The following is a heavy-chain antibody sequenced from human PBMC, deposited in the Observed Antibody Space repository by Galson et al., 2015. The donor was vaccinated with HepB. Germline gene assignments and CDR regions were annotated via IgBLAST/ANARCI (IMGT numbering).Heavy chain of an antibody. CDR2: INPNSGGT. CDR1: GYTFTGYY. J-gene: IGHJ6*03. Sequence: QSGAEVKKPGASVKVSCKASGYTFTGYYMHWVRQAPGQGLEWMGWINPNSGGTNYAQKFQGRVTMTRDTSISTAYMELSRLRSDDTAVYYCARDVASPRALYYYYMDVWGKGTTVTVSS. V-gene: IGHV1-2*02. CDR3: ARDVASPRALYYYYMDV.